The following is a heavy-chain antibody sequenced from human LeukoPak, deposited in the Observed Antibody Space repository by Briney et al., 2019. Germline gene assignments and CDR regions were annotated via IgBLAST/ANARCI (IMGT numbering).Heavy chain of an antibody. CDR2: IYYSGST. CDR1: GGSISGYY. CDR3: ARVRDGEYDILTEVDY. D-gene: IGHD3-9*01. V-gene: IGHV4-30-4*08. J-gene: IGHJ4*02. Sequence: PSETLSLTCTVSGGSISGYYWSWIRQPPGKGLEWIGYIYYSGSTYYNPSLKSRVTISVDTSKNQFSLRLSSVTAADTAVYYCARVRDGEYDILTEVDYWGQGTLVTVSS.